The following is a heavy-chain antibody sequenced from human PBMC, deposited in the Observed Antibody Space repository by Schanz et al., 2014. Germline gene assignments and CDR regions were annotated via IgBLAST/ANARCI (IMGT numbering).Heavy chain of an antibody. J-gene: IGHJ5*02. Sequence: QVQLVQSGAEVKKPGSSVTVSCKASGDPLSSYGISWVRQAPGQGLEWMGRIIPNLGSANYAQKIQGRVTIAADKSTSTVYMELSSLRSEDTAIYYCARGNTIFGVVILGWLDPWGQGTLVTVSS. V-gene: IGHV1-69*04. D-gene: IGHD3-3*01. CDR2: IIPNLGSA. CDR3: ARGNTIFGVVILGWLDP. CDR1: GDPLSSYG.